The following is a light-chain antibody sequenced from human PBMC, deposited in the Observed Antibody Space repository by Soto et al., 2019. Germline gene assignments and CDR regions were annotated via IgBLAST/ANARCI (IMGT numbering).Light chain of an antibody. CDR1: SSDVGAYNY. CDR2: EVT. Sequence: QSALTQPASVSGSPGQSITISCTGTSSDVGAYNYVSWYQQYPGKAPKLMIYEVTNRPSGVSNRFSGSKSGNTASLTISGLQPEDEADYYCSSFTNTITRYAFGTGTKLTVL. J-gene: IGLJ1*01. V-gene: IGLV2-14*01. CDR3: SSFTNTITRYA.